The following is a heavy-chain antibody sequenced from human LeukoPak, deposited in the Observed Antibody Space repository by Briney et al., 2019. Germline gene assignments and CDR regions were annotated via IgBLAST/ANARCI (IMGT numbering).Heavy chain of an antibody. V-gene: IGHV5-51*01. CDR2: IYPGDSDT. J-gene: IGHJ6*02. Sequence: GESLKISCKGSGYSFTSYWIGWVRRMPGKGLEWMGIIYPGDSDTRYSPSFQGQVTISADKSISTAYLQWSSLKASDTAMYYCARSASYSSYDGGWGMDVWGQGTTVTVSS. CDR1: GYSFTSYW. CDR3: ARSASYSSYDGGWGMDV. D-gene: IGHD6-6*01.